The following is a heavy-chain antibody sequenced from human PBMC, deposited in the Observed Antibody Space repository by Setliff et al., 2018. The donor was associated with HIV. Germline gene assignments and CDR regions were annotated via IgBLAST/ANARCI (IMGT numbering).Heavy chain of an antibody. CDR1: GRSFTDYG. CDR3: ATDLKGAYLDYFDF. Sequence: ASVKVSCKASGRSFTDYGFTWVRQAPGQGLEWMGGIIPLFGRVNYAQKFQGRVTISADESTSTAYMDLSSLTSEDTAIYYCATDLKGAYLDYFDFWGQGSPVTVSS. D-gene: IGHD3-16*01. CDR2: IIPLFGRV. J-gene: IGHJ4*02. V-gene: IGHV1-69*13.